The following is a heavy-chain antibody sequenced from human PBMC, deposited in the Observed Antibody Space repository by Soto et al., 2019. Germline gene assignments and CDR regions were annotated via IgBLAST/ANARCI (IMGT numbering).Heavy chain of an antibody. V-gene: IGHV4-59*01. CDR3: ASFLVSSSWFDAFDI. Sequence: SETLSLTCTVSGGSISSYYWSWIRQPPGKGLEWIGYVYYRGSTNYKPSLKSRITISVDTSKNQFSLKLSSVTAADTAVYYCASFLVSSSWFDAFDIWGQGTMVTVSS. J-gene: IGHJ3*02. CDR2: VYYRGST. D-gene: IGHD6-13*01. CDR1: GGSISSYY.